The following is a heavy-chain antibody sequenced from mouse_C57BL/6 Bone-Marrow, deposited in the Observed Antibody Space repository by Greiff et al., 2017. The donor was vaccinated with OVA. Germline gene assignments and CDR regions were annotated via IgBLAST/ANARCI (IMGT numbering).Heavy chain of an antibody. D-gene: IGHD1-1*01. CDR3: AKHKETTVVARWYFDV. CDR1: GFSLTSYG. CDR2: IWGGGST. J-gene: IGHJ1*03. V-gene: IGHV2-9*01. Sequence: VKVVESGPGLVAPSQSLSITCTVSGFSLTSYGVDWVRQPPGKGLEWLGVIWGGGSTNYNSALMSRLSISKDNSKSQVFLKMNSLQTDDTAMYYCAKHKETTVVARWYFDVWGTGTTVTVSS.